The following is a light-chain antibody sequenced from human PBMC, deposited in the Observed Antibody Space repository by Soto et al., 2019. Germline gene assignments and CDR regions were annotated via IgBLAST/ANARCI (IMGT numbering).Light chain of an antibody. V-gene: IGKV1-5*01. CDR1: QSISSW. CDR2: DAS. J-gene: IGKJ1*01. Sequence: DIQMTQSPSTLSASVGDRVTITCRASQSISSWLAWYQQKPGKAPKLLIYDASSLESGVPSRFSGSGSGTEFTLTISSLQPDDFATYYCQQGAGFGQGTKVDIK. CDR3: QQGAG.